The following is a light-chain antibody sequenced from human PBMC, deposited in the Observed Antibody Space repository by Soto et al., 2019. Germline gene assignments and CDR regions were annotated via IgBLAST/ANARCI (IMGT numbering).Light chain of an antibody. CDR2: SNN. Sequence: QAVVTQPTSASGTPGQRVTISCSGSSSNIGSNTVNWYQQLPGTAPKLLIYSNNQRPSGVPDRFSGSKSGTSASLAISGLQSEDEADYYCAAWDDSLNGNYVFGTGTKLTVL. CDR3: AAWDDSLNGNYV. J-gene: IGLJ1*01. V-gene: IGLV1-44*01. CDR1: SSNIGSNT.